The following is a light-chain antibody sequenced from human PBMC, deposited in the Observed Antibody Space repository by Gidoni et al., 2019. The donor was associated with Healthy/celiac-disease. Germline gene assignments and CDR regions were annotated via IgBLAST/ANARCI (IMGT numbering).Light chain of an antibody. V-gene: IGKV1-39*01. J-gene: IGKJ4*01. CDR3: QQSDSTPLT. Sequence: DIQMTKSPSSLSASVGDRVTITCRASQSISSYLNWYQQKPGKAPKLLIYAASSLQSGVPSRCSGSGSGTDFTLTISRLQPEDFATYYCQQSDSTPLTVGGGTKVEI. CDR1: QSISSY. CDR2: AAS.